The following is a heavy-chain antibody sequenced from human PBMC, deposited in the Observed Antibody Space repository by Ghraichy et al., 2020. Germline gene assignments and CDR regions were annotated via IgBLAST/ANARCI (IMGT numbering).Heavy chain of an antibody. CDR3: AKALNFYDASAYHDVFDI. Sequence: GGSLRLSCAASGITFNNYGMNWVRQAPGKGLEWVSGISGSGVSTYYADSVKGRFTISRDNSKNTLYLQLNSLRAEDTAVYHRAKALNFYDASAYHDVFDIWGQGTMVTVSS. CDR2: ISGSGVST. D-gene: IGHD3-22*01. J-gene: IGHJ3*02. V-gene: IGHV3-23*01. CDR1: GITFNNYG.